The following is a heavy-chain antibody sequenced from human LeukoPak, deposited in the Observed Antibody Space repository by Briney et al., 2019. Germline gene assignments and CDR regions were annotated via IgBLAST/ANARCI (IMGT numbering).Heavy chain of an antibody. CDR3: AKAWGSGSFLIDY. J-gene: IGHJ4*02. D-gene: IGHD3-10*01. V-gene: IGHV3-30*18. Sequence: GRSLRLSCAASGFTFSSYGMHWVRQAPGKGLEWVAVISYDGSNKYYADSVKGRFTISRDNSKITLYLQMNSLRAEDTAVYYCAKAWGSGSFLIDYWGQGILVTVSS. CDR2: ISYDGSNK. CDR1: GFTFSSYG.